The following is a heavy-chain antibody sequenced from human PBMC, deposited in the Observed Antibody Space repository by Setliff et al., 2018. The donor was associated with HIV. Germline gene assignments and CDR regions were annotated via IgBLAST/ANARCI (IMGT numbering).Heavy chain of an antibody. CDR3: ARLSGDNSGQPYYYYMDV. CDR2: IIPMFDIV. Sequence: SVKVSCKASGGTFSNYAISWVRQAPGQGLEWMGGIIPMFDIVTYAQKFRGRVTITADKSTSTAYMELSSLRSEDTAVYYCARLSGDNSGQPYYYYMDVWGKGTTVTVSS. CDR1: GGTFSNYA. J-gene: IGHJ6*03. V-gene: IGHV1-69*10. D-gene: IGHD3-22*01.